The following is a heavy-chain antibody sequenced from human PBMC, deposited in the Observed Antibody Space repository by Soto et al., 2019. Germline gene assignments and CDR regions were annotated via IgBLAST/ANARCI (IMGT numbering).Heavy chain of an antibody. CDR1: GYTFTSYG. CDR3: ARDFEVIAVAGLQFDY. J-gene: IGHJ4*02. Sequence: GASVKVSCKASGYTFTSYGISWVRQSPGQGLEWMGWISAYNGNTNYAQKLQGRVTMTTDTSTSTAYMELRSLRSDDTAVYYCARDFEVIAVAGLQFDYWGQGTLVTVSS. CDR2: ISAYNGNT. V-gene: IGHV1-18*01. D-gene: IGHD6-19*01.